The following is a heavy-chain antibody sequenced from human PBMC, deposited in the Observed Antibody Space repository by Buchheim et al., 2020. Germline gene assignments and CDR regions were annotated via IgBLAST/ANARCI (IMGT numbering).Heavy chain of an antibody. CDR1: GFTFSSYG. D-gene: IGHD4-23*01. Sequence: QVQLVESGGGVVQPGRSLRLSCAASGFTFSSYGMHWVRQAPGKGLEWVAVISYDGSNTYYADSVKGRFTISRDNSKNTLYLQMNSLRAEDTAVYNCAKDLQWLRWFDYWGQGTL. V-gene: IGHV3-30*18. CDR2: ISYDGSNT. CDR3: AKDLQWLRWFDY. J-gene: IGHJ4*02.